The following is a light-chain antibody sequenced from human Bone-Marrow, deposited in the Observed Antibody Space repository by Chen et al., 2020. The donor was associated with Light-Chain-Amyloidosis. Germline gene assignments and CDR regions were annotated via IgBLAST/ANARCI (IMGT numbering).Light chain of an antibody. CDR1: DLPTKY. CDR2: RDT. J-gene: IGLJ2*01. CDR3: QSADSSGTYEVI. Sequence: SYELTQPPSVSVSPGQTARITCSGDDLPTKYAYWYQQKPGQAPVLVIHRDTERPSGISERFSGSSSGTQATLTISGVQAEEEADYHCQSADSSGTYEVIFGGGTKLTVL. V-gene: IGLV3-25*02.